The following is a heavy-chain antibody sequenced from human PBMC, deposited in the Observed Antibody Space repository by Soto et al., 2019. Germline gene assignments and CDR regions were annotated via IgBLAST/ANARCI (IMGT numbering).Heavy chain of an antibody. CDR1: GYTFTSYT. Sequence: QVQLVQSGAEVKKPGASVKVSCKASGYTFTSYTISWVRQARGQGLEWMGWISAYNGNTKYAQKFQGRVTRPTDTSTSTAYMELRRLRSADTAVYYCVREGSPFDYWGKGTLFSVSS. J-gene: IGHJ4*02. CDR2: ISAYNGNT. CDR3: VREGSPFDY. V-gene: IGHV1-18*01.